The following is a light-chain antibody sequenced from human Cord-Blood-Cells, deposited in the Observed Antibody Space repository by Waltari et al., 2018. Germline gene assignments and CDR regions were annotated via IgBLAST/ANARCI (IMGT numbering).Light chain of an antibody. CDR2: DVS. V-gene: IGLV2-14*01. CDR1: SSHVGAYTH. CDR3: SSYTSSSTRVV. J-gene: IGLJ2*01. Sequence: QSALTHPASVPGSPAQSTPISCTGTSSHVGAYTHVPCYPQHPATAPKLMIYDVSNRPSGVSNRFSGSKSGNTASLTISGLQAEDEADYYCSSYTSSSTRVVFGGGTKLTVL.